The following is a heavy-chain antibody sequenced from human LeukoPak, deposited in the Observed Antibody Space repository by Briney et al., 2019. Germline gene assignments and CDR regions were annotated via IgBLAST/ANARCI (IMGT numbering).Heavy chain of an antibody. J-gene: IGHJ6*02. CDR2: MNPNSGNT. CDR1: GYTFTSYD. V-gene: IGHV1-8*01. CDR3: ARDIVLMVYARYYYGMDV. Sequence: GASVKVSCKASGYTFTSYDINWVRQATGQGLEWMGWMNPNSGNTGYAQKFQGRVTMTRNTSISTAYMELSSLRSEDTAVYYCARDIVLMVYARYYYGMDVWGQGTTVTVS. D-gene: IGHD2-8*01.